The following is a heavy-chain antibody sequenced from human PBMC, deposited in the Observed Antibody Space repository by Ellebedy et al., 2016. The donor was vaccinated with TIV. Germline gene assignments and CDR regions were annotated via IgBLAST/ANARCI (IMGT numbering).Heavy chain of an antibody. CDR3: ARELIAVAGLDP. J-gene: IGHJ5*02. V-gene: IGHV3-74*01. CDR1: GFTFSSYW. CDR2: INSDGSST. D-gene: IGHD6-19*01. Sequence: GESLKISCAASGFTFSSYWMHWVRQAPGKGLVWVSRINSDGSSTSYADSVKGRFTISRDNAKNTLYLQMNSLRAEDTAVYYCARELIAVAGLDPWGQGTLVTVSS.